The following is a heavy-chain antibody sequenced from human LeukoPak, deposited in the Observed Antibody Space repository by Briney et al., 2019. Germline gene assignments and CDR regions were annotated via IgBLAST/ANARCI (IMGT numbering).Heavy chain of an antibody. CDR1: GFSFSTYS. V-gene: IGHV3-48*02. J-gene: IGHJ4*02. D-gene: IGHD3-10*01. Sequence: GGSLRLSCAASGFSFSTYSMNWVRRAPGKGLEWVSYITSSSSNIYYADSVKGRFTISRDNAKNSLYLQMNSLRDEDTAVYYCARINMVRGVISPPDHWGQGTLVTVSS. CDR3: ARINMVRGVISPPDH. CDR2: ITSSSSNI.